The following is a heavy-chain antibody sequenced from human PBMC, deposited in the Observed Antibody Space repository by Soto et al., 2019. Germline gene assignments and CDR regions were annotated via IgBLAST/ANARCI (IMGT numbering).Heavy chain of an antibody. D-gene: IGHD3-3*02. CDR1: GDYITSDNFY. J-gene: IGHJ3*01. CDR3: ARDSWAVHSKPFDV. Sequence: PSETLSLTCTVSGDYITSDNFYWGWIRQPPGKGLEWIGYIHSSGSTSRNPSLGSRLSISVDTSKNQFSLRLSSVTAADTAVYYCARDSWAVHSKPFDVWGQETMVNVSS. V-gene: IGHV4-30-4*01. CDR2: IHSSGST.